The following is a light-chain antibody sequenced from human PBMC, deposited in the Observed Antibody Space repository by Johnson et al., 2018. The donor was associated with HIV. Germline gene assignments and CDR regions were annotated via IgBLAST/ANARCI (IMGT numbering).Light chain of an antibody. CDR2: ENN. Sequence: QSVLTQPPSVSAAPGQKVTISCSGSSSDMGNYAVSWYQQLPGTAPKLLIYENNKRPSGIPDRFSGSKSGTSATLGITGLQPGDEADYYCGTWDSSLSAGGYVFGTGTKVTVL. CDR1: SSDMGNYA. CDR3: GTWDSSLSAGGYV. J-gene: IGLJ1*01. V-gene: IGLV1-51*02.